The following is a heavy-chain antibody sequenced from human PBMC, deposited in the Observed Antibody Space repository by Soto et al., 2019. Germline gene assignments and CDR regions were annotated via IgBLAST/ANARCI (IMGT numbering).Heavy chain of an antibody. CDR1: GGSISSGGYY. D-gene: IGHD3-3*01. CDR2: IYYSGST. V-gene: IGHV4-31*02. Sequence: QVQLQESGPGLVKPSQTLSLTCTVSGGSISSGGYYWGWIRQHPGKGLEWIGYIYYSGSTYYNPSLKGRLTISVDTSKNQFSLKLSSVTAADTAVYYCARGGAYNFWSGAFEYWGQGTLVTVSS. J-gene: IGHJ4*02. CDR3: ARGGAYNFWSGAFEY.